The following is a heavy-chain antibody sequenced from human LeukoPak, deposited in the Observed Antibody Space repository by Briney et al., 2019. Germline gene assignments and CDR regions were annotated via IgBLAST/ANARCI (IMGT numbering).Heavy chain of an antibody. CDR1: GFTFSGYE. CDR2: IISSGSAI. V-gene: IGHV3-48*03. J-gene: IGHJ4*02. CDR3: AREGWNDDLDY. Sequence: GGSLRLSCAASGFTFSGYEMNWVRQAPGRGLEWVSYIISSGSAIYYADSVKGRFTISRDNAKNSLYLQMNSLRAEDTAVYYCAREGWNDDLDYWGQGTLVTVSS. D-gene: IGHD1-1*01.